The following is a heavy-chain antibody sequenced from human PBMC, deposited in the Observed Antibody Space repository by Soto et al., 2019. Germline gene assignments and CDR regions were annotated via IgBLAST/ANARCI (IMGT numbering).Heavy chain of an antibody. D-gene: IGHD3-10*01. V-gene: IGHV1-18*01. CDR1: GYTFTTYG. CDR2: ISADNGNT. CDR3: ARDRYGSGRVDV. Sequence: QIQLVQSGAEVKKPGASVKVSCKASGYTFTTYGISWVREAPGQGLEWMGWISADNGNTNYAQKVQGRVTMTTDTSTSTAYMELRSLRSDDTAVYYCARDRYGSGRVDVWGQGTTVTVSS. J-gene: IGHJ6*02.